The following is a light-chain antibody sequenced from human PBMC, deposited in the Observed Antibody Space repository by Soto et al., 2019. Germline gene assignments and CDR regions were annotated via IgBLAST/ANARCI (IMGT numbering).Light chain of an antibody. V-gene: IGLV2-14*01. J-gene: IGLJ1*01. CDR3: ASYTSSDTPAV. CDR1: SSDVGASDF. CDR2: EVT. Sequence: QSALTQPASVSGSPGQSITISCTGTSSDVGASDFVSWYQQHPGKAPKLMIYEVTNRHSWVSNRFSGSKSGNSASLTISGLQAEDEADYYCASYTSSDTPAVFGTGTKLTVL.